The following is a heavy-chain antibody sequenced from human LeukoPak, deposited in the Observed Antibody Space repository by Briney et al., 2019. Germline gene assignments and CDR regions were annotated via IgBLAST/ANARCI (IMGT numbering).Heavy chain of an antibody. CDR2: IYYSGST. D-gene: IGHD5-18*01. Sequence: PSETLSLTCTVSGGSISSYYWSWIRQPPGKGLEWIGYIYYSGSTNYNPSLKSRVTISVDTSKNQFSLKLSSVTAADTAVYYCARDNGSRGYSYGYPGGAFDMGAKGQWSPSLQ. CDR1: GGSISSYY. V-gene: IGHV4-59*01. J-gene: IGHJ3*02. CDR3: ARDNGSRGYSYGYPGGAFDM.